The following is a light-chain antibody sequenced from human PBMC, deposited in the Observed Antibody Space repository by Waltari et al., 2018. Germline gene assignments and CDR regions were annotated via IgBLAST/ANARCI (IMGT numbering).Light chain of an antibody. CDR3: QQRNNRPPWT. Sequence: EIVLTQSPAPLSLSPGERATLSCRASQSVSSNLAWYQQTPGQAPRLLLNDAATSATGIPARFSGSGAGTDFTLTIISLEPEDFAVYYCQQRNNRPPWTFGQGTRVEIK. CDR1: QSVSSN. J-gene: IGKJ1*01. V-gene: IGKV3-11*01. CDR2: DAA.